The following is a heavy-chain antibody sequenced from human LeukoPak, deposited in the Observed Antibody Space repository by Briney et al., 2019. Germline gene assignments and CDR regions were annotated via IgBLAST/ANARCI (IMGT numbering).Heavy chain of an antibody. CDR1: GYTFTNYF. CDR2: INPNNGVT. V-gene: IGHV1-2*06. Sequence: ASVKVSCKASGYTFTNYFMHWVRQAPGQGLEWMGRINPNNGVTTYAQKFQDRVTMTRDTSISTAYMELSRLTSDDSAVYYCARGHDNWFDPWGQGTLAIVSS. CDR3: ARGHDNWFDP. J-gene: IGHJ5*02.